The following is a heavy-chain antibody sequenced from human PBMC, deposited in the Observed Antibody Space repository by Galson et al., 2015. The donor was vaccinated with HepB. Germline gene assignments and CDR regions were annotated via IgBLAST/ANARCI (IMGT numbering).Heavy chain of an antibody. Sequence: SLRLYCAASGFTFNNYWMTWVRQAPGKGLEWVANIKQDGSEKYYLDSVKGRFTISRDNAKNLLYLHMNGLRAEDTAVYYCATVNGGNYGNGDLDYWGQGTLVTVSS. V-gene: IGHV3-7*01. D-gene: IGHD4/OR15-4a*01. J-gene: IGHJ4*02. CDR2: IKQDGSEK. CDR3: ATVNGGNYGNGDLDY. CDR1: GFTFNNYW.